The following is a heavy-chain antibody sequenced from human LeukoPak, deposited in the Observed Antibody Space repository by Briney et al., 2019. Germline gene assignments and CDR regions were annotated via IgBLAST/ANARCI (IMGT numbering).Heavy chain of an antibody. V-gene: IGHV4-39*01. CDR3: ARPNGSGSYSDY. CDR2: IYYSGST. Sequence: SSETLSLTCTVSGGSISSSSYYWGWIRQPPGKGLEWIGSIYYSGSTYYNPSLKSRVTISVDTSKNQFSLKLSSVTAADTAVYYCARPNGSGSYSDYWGQGTLVTVSS. J-gene: IGHJ4*02. D-gene: IGHD3-10*01. CDR1: GGSISSSSYY.